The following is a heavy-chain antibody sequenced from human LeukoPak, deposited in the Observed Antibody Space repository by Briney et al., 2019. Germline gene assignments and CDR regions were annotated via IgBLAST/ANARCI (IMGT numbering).Heavy chain of an antibody. CDR1: GYTFTSCD. J-gene: IGHJ6*02. Sequence: GASVKVSCKASGYTFTSCDINWVRQATGQGLEWMGWMNPNSGNTGYAQKFQGRVTMTRNTSISTAYMELSSLRSEDTAVYYCAREAAPIAVATPVRYYYYYGMDVWGQGTTVTVSS. CDR3: AREAAPIAVATPVRYYYYYGMDV. CDR2: MNPNSGNT. V-gene: IGHV1-8*01. D-gene: IGHD6-19*01.